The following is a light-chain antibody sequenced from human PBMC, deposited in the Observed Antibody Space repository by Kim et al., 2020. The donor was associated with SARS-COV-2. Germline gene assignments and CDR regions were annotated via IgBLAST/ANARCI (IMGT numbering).Light chain of an antibody. CDR2: GAS. CDR3: QHYDNWPPYT. CDR1: QSVGSN. V-gene: IGKV3-15*01. Sequence: SPGERATLSCRDSQSVGSNVAWFQQKLGQAPRLLIYGASTRATYTPPRFSGSGSETEFTLTITSLQSEDFAVYFCQHYDNWPPYTFGQGTKLEI. J-gene: IGKJ2*01.